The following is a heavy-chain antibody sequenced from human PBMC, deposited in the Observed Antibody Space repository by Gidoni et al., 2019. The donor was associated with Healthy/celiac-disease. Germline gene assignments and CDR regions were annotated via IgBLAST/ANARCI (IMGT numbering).Heavy chain of an antibody. D-gene: IGHD3-10*01. V-gene: IGHV3-30*18. CDR2: ISYDGSNK. CDR1: GFTFSSYG. CDR3: AKGGDYGSGIDY. Sequence: QVQLVESGGGVVQPGRSLRLSCAASGFTFSSYGMHWVRQAPGKGLEWVAVISYDGSNKYYADSVKGRFTISRDNSKNTLYLQMNSLRAEDTAVYYCAKGGDYGSGIDYWGQGTLVTVSS. J-gene: IGHJ4*02.